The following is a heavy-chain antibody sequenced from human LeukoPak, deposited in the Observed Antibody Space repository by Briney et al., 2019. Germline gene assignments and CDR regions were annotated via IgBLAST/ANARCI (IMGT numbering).Heavy chain of an antibody. CDR3: ARERGSSGGNTNGYFDY. CDR2: ISGSGGTT. J-gene: IGHJ4*02. D-gene: IGHD4-23*01. V-gene: IGHV3-23*01. Sequence: GGSLRLSCAASGFTFSNYAMSWVRQAPGKGLAGVSVISGSGGTTYSDDAVKGRFTIFRDNSKNTLYLQMNSLRAEDTAAYYCARERGSSGGNTNGYFDYWGQGALVTVSS. CDR1: GFTFSNYA.